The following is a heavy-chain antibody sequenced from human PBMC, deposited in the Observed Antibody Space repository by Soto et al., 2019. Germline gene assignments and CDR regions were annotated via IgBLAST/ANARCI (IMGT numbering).Heavy chain of an antibody. CDR2: INHSGST. V-gene: IGHV4-34*01. J-gene: IGHJ4*02. CDR1: GGSFGGYY. Sequence: SETLSLTCAVYGGSFGGYYWSWIRQPPGKGLEWIGEINHSGSTNYNPSLKSRVTISVDTSKNQFSLRLSSVTAADTAVYYCATAQLYYYPDYWGQGTLVTVSS. D-gene: IGHD3-10*01. CDR3: ATAQLYYYPDY.